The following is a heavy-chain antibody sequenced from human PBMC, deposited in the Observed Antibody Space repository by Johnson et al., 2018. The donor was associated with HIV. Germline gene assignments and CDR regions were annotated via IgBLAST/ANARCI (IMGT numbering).Heavy chain of an antibody. D-gene: IGHD3-22*01. J-gene: IGHJ3*02. CDR1: QFTFSSYY. CDR3: ARDRRNYYDSSGYPDYDAFDI. CDR2: VNPDGGST. Sequence: EVQLVESGGGLVQPGGSLRLSCAASQFTFSSYYMNCVRQAPGNGLELVGRVNPDGGSTYLIDSGKDRFTTSRDNAKNTPHLQMNSLKTEDTAVYYCARDRRNYYDSSGYPDYDAFDIWGQGTMVTVSS. V-gene: IGHV3-25*04.